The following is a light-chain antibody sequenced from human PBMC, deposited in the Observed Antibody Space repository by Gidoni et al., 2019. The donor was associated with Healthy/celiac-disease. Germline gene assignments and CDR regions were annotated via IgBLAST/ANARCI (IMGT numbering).Light chain of an antibody. V-gene: IGLV1-47*01. CDR3: AAWDDSLSGRV. J-gene: IGLJ3*02. CDR2: RNN. Sequence: QSVLTQPPSASGTPGKRVTISFSGSSYNIGSNYVYWYQQLPGTATKLLIYRNNQRPSGVPDRFSGSKSGTSASLAISGLRSEDEADYYCAAWDDSLSGRVFGGGTKLTVL. CDR1: SYNIGSNY.